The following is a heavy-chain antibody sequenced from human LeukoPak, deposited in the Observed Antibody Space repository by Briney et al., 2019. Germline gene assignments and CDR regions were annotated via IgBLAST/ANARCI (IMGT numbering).Heavy chain of an antibody. Sequence: ASVKASCKASGYTFTSYGISWVRQAPGQGLEWMGWISAYNGNTNYAQKLQGRVTMTTDTSTSTAYMELRSLRSDDTAVYYCAREMEDSGSYFFDYWGQGTLVTVSS. J-gene: IGHJ4*02. V-gene: IGHV1-18*01. CDR1: GYTFTSYG. D-gene: IGHD1-26*01. CDR3: AREMEDSGSYFFDY. CDR2: ISAYNGNT.